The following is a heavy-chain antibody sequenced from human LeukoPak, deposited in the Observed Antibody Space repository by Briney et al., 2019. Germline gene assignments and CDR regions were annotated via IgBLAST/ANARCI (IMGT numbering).Heavy chain of an antibody. D-gene: IGHD3-10*01. J-gene: IGHJ6*02. CDR3: ARVFGADYYYYGMDV. CDR1: GYTFTSYY. V-gene: IGHV1-46*01. CDR2: INPSGGST. Sequence: ASVKVSCKASGYTFTSYYMHWVRQAPGQGLEWMGIINPSGGSTSYAQKFQGRVTMTRDTSTSTVYMELSSQRSEDTAVYYCARVFGADYYYYGMDVWGQGTTVTVSS.